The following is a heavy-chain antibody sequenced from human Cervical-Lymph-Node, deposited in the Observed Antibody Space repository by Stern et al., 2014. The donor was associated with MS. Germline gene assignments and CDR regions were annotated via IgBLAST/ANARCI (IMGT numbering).Heavy chain of an antibody. CDR3: VRGRDNGSWILDY. Sequence: QVQLVQSGAEVKKPGASVRFSCTFTNYAMHWVRQAPGQRLEWMGYISAANGATQYSQKFQGRVTIIRDTSASTAYMEVSGLRSEDTAVYYCVRGRDNGSWILDYWGQGTLVIVSS. V-gene: IGHV1-3*01. J-gene: IGHJ4*02. CDR1: FTNYA. CDR2: ISAANGAT. D-gene: IGHD6-13*01.